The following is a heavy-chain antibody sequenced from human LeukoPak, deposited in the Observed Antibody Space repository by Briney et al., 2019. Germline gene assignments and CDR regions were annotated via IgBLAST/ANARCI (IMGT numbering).Heavy chain of an antibody. CDR1: GFTLSSHW. CDR2: INSDGSST. CDR3: ASQYGSSWRQD. D-gene: IGHD6-13*01. J-gene: IGHJ1*01. Sequence: GGSLRLSCAASGFTLSSHWMHWVRQVPGKGLVWVSRINSDGSSTNYADSVKGRFTISRDNAKNTLSLQMNSLRDEDTAVYYCASQYGSSWRQDWGQGTLVTVSS. V-gene: IGHV3-74*01.